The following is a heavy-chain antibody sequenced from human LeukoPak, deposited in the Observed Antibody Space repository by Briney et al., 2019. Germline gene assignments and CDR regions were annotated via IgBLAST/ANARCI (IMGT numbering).Heavy chain of an antibody. J-gene: IGHJ4*02. V-gene: IGHV3-21*01. Sequence: GGSLRLSCAASGFTFTTYSMNWVRQAPGKGLEWVSSISSSSTYIYHADSVKGRFTISRDNAKNSLYLQMNSLRAEDTAVYYCARASSGSDLNYFDYWGQGTLVTVSS. D-gene: IGHD5-12*01. CDR1: GFTFTTYS. CDR2: ISSSSTYI. CDR3: ARASSGSDLNYFDY.